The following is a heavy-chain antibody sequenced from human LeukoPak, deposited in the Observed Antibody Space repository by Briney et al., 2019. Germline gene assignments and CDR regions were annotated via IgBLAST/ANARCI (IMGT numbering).Heavy chain of an antibody. Sequence: GGSLRLSCVASGFDISYNYVGWVRQAPGKGLEWVSVIHTGGTTHYADSVKGRFTISKDNSKNTLYLQMNSLRAEDTAVYYCARVPCSTSCWYYFDYWGQGTLVTVSS. V-gene: IGHV3-66*02. CDR2: IHTGGTT. CDR1: GFDISYNY. D-gene: IGHD2-2*01. J-gene: IGHJ4*02. CDR3: ARVPCSTSCWYYFDY.